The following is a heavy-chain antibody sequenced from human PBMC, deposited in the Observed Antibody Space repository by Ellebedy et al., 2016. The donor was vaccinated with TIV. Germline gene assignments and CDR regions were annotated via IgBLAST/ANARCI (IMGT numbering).Heavy chain of an antibody. Sequence: MPSETLSLTCTVSGGSISNSDYYWDWIRQPPGKGLEWFGSIYYSGSTYYNPSLKSRVTISVDTSKNQFSLNLSSVTAADTAVYYCARDPALPRGRFDPWGQGTLVTVSS. CDR3: ARDPALPRGRFDP. J-gene: IGHJ5*02. CDR2: IYYSGST. V-gene: IGHV4-39*07. CDR1: GGSISNSDYY.